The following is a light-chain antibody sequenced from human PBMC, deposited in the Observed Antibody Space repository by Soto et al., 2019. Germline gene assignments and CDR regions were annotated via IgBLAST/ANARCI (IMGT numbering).Light chain of an antibody. V-gene: IGLV2-14*01. Sequence: QSVLTQPASVSGSPGQSITISCTGTSSDVGGYDYVSWYQQLPGKAPKLLIYDVNNRPSGVSHRFSGSKSGNTASLTISGLQAEHEADYYCSSYTGSSTFVFGTGTKVTVL. CDR1: SSDVGGYDY. J-gene: IGLJ1*01. CDR3: SSYTGSSTFV. CDR2: DVN.